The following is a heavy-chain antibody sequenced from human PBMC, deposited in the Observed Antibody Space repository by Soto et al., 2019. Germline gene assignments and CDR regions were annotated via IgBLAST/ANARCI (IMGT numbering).Heavy chain of an antibody. J-gene: IGHJ4*01. CDR1: GFTCSNYG. CDR3: VKCSGNHWALDY. CDR2: ISYDGSSK. Sequence: PGGSLRLSCAASGFTCSNYGMYWVRQAPGKGLEWVAFISYDGSSKFYADPMKGRHTISRDNSKNTLYLQMNSLRAEDTAVYYCVKCSGNHWALDYRGRRSLVTVSS. D-gene: IGHD1-26*01. V-gene: IGHV3-30*18.